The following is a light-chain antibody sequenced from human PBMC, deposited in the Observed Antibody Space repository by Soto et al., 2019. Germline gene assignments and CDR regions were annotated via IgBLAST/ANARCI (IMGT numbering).Light chain of an antibody. CDR1: QSVSSN. V-gene: IGKV3-11*01. Sequence: ENVLTQSPATLSLSPGERATLSCRASQSVSSNLAWYQQKPGQAPRLLIYDASNRATGIPARLSGSGSGTDFTLTISRLEPEDFAVYYCQEYDNSLWTFGQGTTGDNK. CDR2: DAS. CDR3: QEYDNSLWT. J-gene: IGKJ1*01.